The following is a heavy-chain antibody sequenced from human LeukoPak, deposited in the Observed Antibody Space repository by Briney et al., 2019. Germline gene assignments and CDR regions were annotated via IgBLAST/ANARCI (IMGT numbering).Heavy chain of an antibody. D-gene: IGHD6-19*01. J-gene: IGHJ4*02. CDR2: ISGSGGST. CDR1: GLTFSSHA. Sequence: GGSLGLSCAASGLTFSSHAMNWVRQAPGKGLEWVSVISGSGGSTYYADSVKGRFTISRDNSKNTLYLQMNSLRVEDTAVYYCATNAGQWLVPFDYWGQGTLVTVSS. CDR3: ATNAGQWLVPFDY. V-gene: IGHV3-23*01.